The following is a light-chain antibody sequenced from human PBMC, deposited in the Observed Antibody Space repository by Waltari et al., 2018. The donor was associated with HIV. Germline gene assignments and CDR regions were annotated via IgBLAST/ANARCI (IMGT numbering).Light chain of an antibody. CDR2: AAS. V-gene: IGKV1-39*01. CDR1: QSINTY. CDR3: RQNYITPVA. J-gene: IGKJ1*01. Sequence: DIQMTQSPSSLSASVGDTVTITCRASQSINTYLNWYQKKPGNAPKVLIFAASTLQRAVPSRFSGSGSGTDFTLTISSLQPEDFATYYCRQNYITPVAFGQGTKVEIK.